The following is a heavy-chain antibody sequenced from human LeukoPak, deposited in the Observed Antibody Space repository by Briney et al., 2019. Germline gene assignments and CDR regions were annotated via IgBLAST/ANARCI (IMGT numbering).Heavy chain of an antibody. CDR1: GYSISSNHW. V-gene: IGHV4-28*01. Sequence: KASDTLSLTCAVSGYSISSNHWWGWIRQPPGKGLEWIGYIFYAGSTYYNSSLKSRVTMSVDTSKNQFSLRLSSVTAVDTAVYYCARIGPILGAAWVDYWGQGTLVSVSS. CDR3: ARIGPILGAAWVDY. J-gene: IGHJ4*02. D-gene: IGHD3-3*02. CDR2: IFYAGST.